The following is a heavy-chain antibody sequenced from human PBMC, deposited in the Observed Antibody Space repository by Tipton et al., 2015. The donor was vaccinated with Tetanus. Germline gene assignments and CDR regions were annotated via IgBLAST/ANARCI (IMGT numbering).Heavy chain of an antibody. CDR1: GFTFSSYW. D-gene: IGHD6-19*01. CDR3: AREDPIAVAGKTYYYMDV. V-gene: IGHV3-7*01. CDR2: IKQDGSEK. Sequence: SLRLSCAASGFTFSSYWMSWVRQAPGKGLEWVANIKQDGSEKYYVDSVKGRFTISRDNAKNSLYLQMNSLRAEDTAVYYCAREDPIAVAGKTYYYMDVWGKGTPVTVSS. J-gene: IGHJ6*03.